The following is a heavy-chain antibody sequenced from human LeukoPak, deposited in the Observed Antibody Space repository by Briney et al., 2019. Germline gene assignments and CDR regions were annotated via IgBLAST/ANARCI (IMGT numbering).Heavy chain of an antibody. Sequence: ASVKVSCKASGGTFSSYAISWVRQATGQELEWMGWMNPNSGNTGYAQKFQGRVTMTRNTSISTAYMELSSLRSEDTAVYYCARAGGYCGRISCPYYFDYWGQGSLVAVSS. CDR2: MNPNSGNT. D-gene: IGHD2-15*01. CDR1: GGTFSSYA. V-gene: IGHV1-8*02. J-gene: IGHJ4*02. CDR3: ARAGGYCGRISCPYYFDY.